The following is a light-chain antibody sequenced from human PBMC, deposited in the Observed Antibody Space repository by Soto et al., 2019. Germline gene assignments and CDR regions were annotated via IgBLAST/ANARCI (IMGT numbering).Light chain of an antibody. V-gene: IGKV3-20*01. Sequence: IVLTQSPGTLSLSPGERATLSCRASQSVSSNYLAWYQQKPGQAPRLLIYGASRGAAGIPDRFIGSGSGTDVTLTNNRLEHEDFAVYFCQQYGRSPMFTFGQGTKLEIK. CDR3: QQYGRSPMFT. CDR2: GAS. J-gene: IGKJ2*01. CDR1: QSVSSNY.